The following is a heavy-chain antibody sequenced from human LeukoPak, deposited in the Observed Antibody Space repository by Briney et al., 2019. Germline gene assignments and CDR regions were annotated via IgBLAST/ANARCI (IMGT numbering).Heavy chain of an antibody. CDR1: GFTFSSYS. V-gene: IGHV3-48*01. CDR2: ISSSSSTI. CDR3: ARDPVYYDSSGFDY. D-gene: IGHD3-22*01. J-gene: IGHJ4*02. Sequence: GGSLRLSCAPSGFTFSSYSMNWVRQAPGKGLEWVSYISSSSSTIYYADSVKGRFTISRDNAKNSLYLQMNSLRAEDTAVYYCARDPVYYDSSGFDYWGQGTLVTVSS.